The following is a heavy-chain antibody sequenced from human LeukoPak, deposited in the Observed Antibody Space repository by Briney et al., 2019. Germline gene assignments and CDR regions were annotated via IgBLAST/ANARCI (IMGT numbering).Heavy chain of an antibody. CDR2: ISGIGCST. CDR1: GFTFSSYA. J-gene: IGHJ4*02. Sequence: GGSLRLSCAAAGFTFSSYAMSWVRQAPGKGLEWVSAISGIGCSTYYADSAKRRFTISGDNSKNTLYRQMKSLIAEDTAVYYYAKDLYYDSRGYYQKLVFDYWGQGTLVTVSS. CDR3: AKDLYYDSRGYYQKLVFDY. V-gene: IGHV3-23*01. D-gene: IGHD3-22*01.